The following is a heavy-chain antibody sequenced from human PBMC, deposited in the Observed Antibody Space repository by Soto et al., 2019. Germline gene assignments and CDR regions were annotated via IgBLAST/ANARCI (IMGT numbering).Heavy chain of an antibody. CDR3: ARVGSSGWYTLDY. V-gene: IGHV1-69*13. Sequence: ASVKVSWKASGGAFSSYAISWVRQAPGQGLEWMGGIIPIFGTANYAQKFQGRVTITADESTSTAYMELSSLRSEDTAVYYCARVGSSGWYTLDYWGQGTLVTVSS. D-gene: IGHD6-19*01. CDR1: GGAFSSYA. J-gene: IGHJ4*02. CDR2: IIPIFGTA.